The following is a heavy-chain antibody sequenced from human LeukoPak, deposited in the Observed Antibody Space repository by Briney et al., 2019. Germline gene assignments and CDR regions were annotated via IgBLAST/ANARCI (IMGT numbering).Heavy chain of an antibody. V-gene: IGHV3-74*01. CDR1: GFTFRSHW. Sequence: GGSLRLSCAASGFTFRSHWMHWVRQAPGKGLIWVSRIDGDESATYYGDSVKGRFTISRDNAKNSLYLQMNSLRAEDTAVYYCARDLNWETYWGQGTLVSVSS. J-gene: IGHJ4*02. CDR2: IDGDESAT. CDR3: ARDLNWETY. D-gene: IGHD7-27*01.